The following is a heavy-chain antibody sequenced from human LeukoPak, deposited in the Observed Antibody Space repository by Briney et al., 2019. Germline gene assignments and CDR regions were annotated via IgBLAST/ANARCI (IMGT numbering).Heavy chain of an antibody. V-gene: IGHV1-69*13. J-gene: IGHJ3*02. CDR2: ITPLLGTR. D-gene: IGHD3-3*01. CDR3: ARDSVGDIIIHGIDI. CDR1: GGTFSNYA. Sequence: SVKVSCKASGGTFSNYAISWVRQAPGQGLEWMGGITPLLGTRNYAQKFQDRVTITADESTNTAYMELSSLRSEDTAVYYCARDSVGDIIIHGIDIWGQGTMVTVSS.